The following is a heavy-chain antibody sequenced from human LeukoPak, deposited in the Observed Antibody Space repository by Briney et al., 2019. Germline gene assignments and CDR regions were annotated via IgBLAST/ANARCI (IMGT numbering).Heavy chain of an antibody. D-gene: IGHD3-16*01. CDR3: ARAVGGD. Sequence: GGSLRLSCAASGFTFSSYAMHWVRQAPGKGLEWVAVISYDGSNKYYADSVKGRFTISRDNSKNTLYLQMNSLRAEDTAVYYCARAVGGDWGQGTLVTVSS. CDR2: ISYDGSNK. CDR1: GFTFSSYA. J-gene: IGHJ4*02. V-gene: IGHV3-30-3*01.